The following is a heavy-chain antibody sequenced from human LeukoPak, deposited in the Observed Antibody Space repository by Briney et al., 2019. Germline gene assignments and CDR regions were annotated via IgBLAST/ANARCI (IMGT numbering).Heavy chain of an antibody. J-gene: IGHJ6*03. CDR3: AKDREQQLVLPGSARVNVVFYYYMHV. V-gene: IGHV3-30*02. D-gene: IGHD6-13*01. Sequence: PGGSLRLSCTASGFTFGDYAMSWVRQALGKGLEWVAFIRYDGSFKYYADSVKDRFTISRDNSKNTVYLHMNSLGAEDTAVYYCAKDREQQLVLPGSARVNVVFYYYMHVWGTGTTVTISS. CDR1: GFTFGDYA. CDR2: IRYDGSFK.